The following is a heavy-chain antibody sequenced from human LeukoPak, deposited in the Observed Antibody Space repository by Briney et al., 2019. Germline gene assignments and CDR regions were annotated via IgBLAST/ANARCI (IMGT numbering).Heavy chain of an antibody. J-gene: IGHJ4*02. V-gene: IGHV5-51*01. Sequence: GGSMKISCKGSGYSFTDYWIGWVRQMPGKGLEWMGIIYPGDSDTRYSPSFQGQVTISVDKSISTAYLQWSSLKASDIAMYYCSRRGATQGFDYWGQGTLVTVSS. D-gene: IGHD1-26*01. CDR1: GYSFTDYW. CDR2: IYPGDSDT. CDR3: SRRGATQGFDY.